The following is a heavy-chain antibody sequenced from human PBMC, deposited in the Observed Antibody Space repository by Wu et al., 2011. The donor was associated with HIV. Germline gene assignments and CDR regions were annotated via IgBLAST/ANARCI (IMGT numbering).Heavy chain of an antibody. Sequence: QVQLVQSGNEVKKPGASVKVSCKASGYTFTTYYLYWVRQAPGQGPEWMGGIIPIFGTANYAQKFQGRVTITTDESTSTAYMELSSLRSEDTAVYYCARGIPYYYDSSGYSSTPYYFDYWGQGTLVTVSS. CDR2: IIPIFGTA. CDR3: ARGIPYYYDSSGYSSTPYYFDY. V-gene: IGHV1-69*01. D-gene: IGHD3-22*01. CDR1: GYTFTTYY. J-gene: IGHJ4*02.